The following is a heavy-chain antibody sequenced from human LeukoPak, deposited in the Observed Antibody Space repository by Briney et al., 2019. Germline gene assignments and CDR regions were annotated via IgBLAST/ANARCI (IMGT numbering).Heavy chain of an antibody. CDR1: GGSISSYY. Sequence: SETLSLTCTVSGGSISSYYWSWIRQPPGKGLEWIGYIYYSGSTSYNPSLKSRVTISVDTSKNQFSLKLSSVTAADTAVYYCARGNVVVTALGYYYYYGMDVWGQGTTVTVSS. J-gene: IGHJ6*02. CDR2: IYYSGST. V-gene: IGHV4-59*01. CDR3: ARGNVVVTALGYYYYYGMDV. D-gene: IGHD2-21*02.